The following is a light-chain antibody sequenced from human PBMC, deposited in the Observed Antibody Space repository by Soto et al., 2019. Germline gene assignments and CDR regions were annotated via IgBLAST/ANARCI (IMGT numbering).Light chain of an antibody. CDR2: GAS. CDR1: HSVSSTY. J-gene: IGKJ1*01. V-gene: IGKV3-20*01. CDR3: QQYGSSPPWT. Sequence: EIVLTQSPGTLSLSPGERATLSCRASHSVSSTYLAWYQQKPGQAPRLLIYGASSRATGIPDRFSGSGSGTDFTLTINRLEPEDLAVYYCQQYGSSPPWTFGQGTKVEIK.